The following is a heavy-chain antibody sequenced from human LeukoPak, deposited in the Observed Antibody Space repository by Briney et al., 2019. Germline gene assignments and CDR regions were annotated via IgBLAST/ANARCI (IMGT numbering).Heavy chain of an antibody. D-gene: IGHD2-2*01. CDR2: ISTYNGNT. CDR1: GYNFDRYG. V-gene: IGHV1-18*04. Sequence: ASVKVSCKGSGYNFDRYGVNWVRQAPGQGVEWVGWISTYNGNTFYAQKFEGRVSMTTDTSTNTVYMDLRSVRSDDTAVYYCARDLEHCRNIICSNSAYWGQGTLVTVSS. J-gene: IGHJ4*02. CDR3: ARDLEHCRNIICSNSAY.